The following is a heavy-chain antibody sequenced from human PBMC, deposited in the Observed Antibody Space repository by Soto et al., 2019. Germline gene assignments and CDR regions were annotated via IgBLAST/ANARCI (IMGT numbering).Heavy chain of an antibody. CDR3: ANPIGAATPLYGMDV. CDR2: ISYDGSNK. V-gene: IGHV3-30*18. D-gene: IGHD2-15*01. J-gene: IGHJ6*02. CDR1: GFTFSSYG. Sequence: PGGSLRLSCAASGFTFSSYGMHWVRQAPGKGLEWVAVISYDGSNKYYADSVKGRFTISGDNSKNTLYLQMNSLRAEDTAVYYCANPIGAATPLYGMDVWGQGTTVTVSS.